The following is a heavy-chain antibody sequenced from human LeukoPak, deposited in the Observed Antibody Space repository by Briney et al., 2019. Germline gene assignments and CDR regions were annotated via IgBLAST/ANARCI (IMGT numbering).Heavy chain of an antibody. CDR3: ARGHDYGDYGAFAYYFDY. J-gene: IGHJ4*02. CDR2: IYSGGNT. CDR1: GFVVSSNY. D-gene: IGHD4-17*01. V-gene: IGHV3-66*01. Sequence: PGGSLRLSCAASGFVVSSNYMSWVRQPPGKGLEWVSVIYSGGNTFYPDSVKGRFTISRDSSKNTVYFQMTSLRAEDTAVYYCARGHDYGDYGAFAYYFDYWGQGTLVTVSS.